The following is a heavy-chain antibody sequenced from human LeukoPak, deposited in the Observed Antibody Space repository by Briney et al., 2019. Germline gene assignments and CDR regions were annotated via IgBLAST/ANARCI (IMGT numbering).Heavy chain of an antibody. D-gene: IGHD6-19*01. CDR2: ISSSSSYI. CDR1: GFTFSSYS. J-gene: IGHJ6*02. V-gene: IGHV3-21*04. Sequence: GGSLRLSCAASGFTFSSYSMNWVRQAPGKGLEWVSSISSSSSYIYYADSVKGRFTISRDNAKNSLYLQMNSLRAEDTAVYYCARKARIAVAGTWDYYYYYGMDVWGQGTTVTVSS. CDR3: ARKARIAVAGTWDYYYYYGMDV.